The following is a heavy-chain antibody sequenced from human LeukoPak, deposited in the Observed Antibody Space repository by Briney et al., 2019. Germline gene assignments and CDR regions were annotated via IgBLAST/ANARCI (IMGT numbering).Heavy chain of an antibody. Sequence: GGSLRLSCAASGFDFSTYAINWVRQAPGKGLEWVSSISTMSNYIFYGDSVKGRFTISRDNVKNSVYLQMNSLRPDDTALYYCSRDRLGGLDLWGQGTLVTVSS. CDR3: SRDRLGGLDL. D-gene: IGHD5-12*01. CDR1: GFDFSTYA. V-gene: IGHV3-21*01. J-gene: IGHJ5*02. CDR2: ISTMSNYI.